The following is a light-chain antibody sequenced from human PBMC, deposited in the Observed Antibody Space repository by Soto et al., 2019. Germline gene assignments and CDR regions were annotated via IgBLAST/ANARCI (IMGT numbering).Light chain of an antibody. CDR3: SSYSTSSSLV. CDR2: DVS. Sequence: QSALTQPASVSGSPGQSITISCAGTSADIGAFNYVSWYQHHPGKVPQLLIYDVSNRPSGVSARFSASKSVNTASLTISGFQTDDEAEYYCSSYSTSSSLVFGGGTKLTVL. J-gene: IGLJ2*01. CDR1: SADIGAFNY. V-gene: IGLV2-14*03.